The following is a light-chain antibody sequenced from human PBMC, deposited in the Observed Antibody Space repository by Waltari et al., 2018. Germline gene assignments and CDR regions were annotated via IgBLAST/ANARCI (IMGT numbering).Light chain of an antibody. CDR2: KAS. V-gene: IGKV1-5*03. Sequence: DIQMTQSPSTLSASVGDTITITCRASQSISNYLAWYQQKPGKAPKLLIYKASSSGSGVPSRFSGSGSGTEFTLTISSLQPDDFPTYYCQQYNTYSSFGQGTKLEIK. J-gene: IGKJ2*03. CDR3: QQYNTYSS. CDR1: QSISNY.